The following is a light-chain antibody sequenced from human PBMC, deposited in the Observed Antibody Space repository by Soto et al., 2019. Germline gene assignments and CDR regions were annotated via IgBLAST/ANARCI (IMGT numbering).Light chain of an antibody. V-gene: IGKV1-8*01. CDR2: AAS. J-gene: IGKJ4*01. CDR1: QSVSSY. Sequence: TQSPGTLSLSPGERATLSCRASQSVSSYLAWYQQKPGKAPKLLIYAASTLQSGVPSRFSGSGSGTDFTLTISCLQSEDFATYYCQQYYSYPRTFGGGTKVDIK. CDR3: QQYYSYPRT.